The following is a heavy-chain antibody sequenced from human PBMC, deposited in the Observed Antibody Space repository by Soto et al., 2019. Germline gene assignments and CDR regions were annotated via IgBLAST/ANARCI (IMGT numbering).Heavy chain of an antibody. V-gene: IGHV2-5*02. CDR2: IYWDDDK. CDR3: AQGGYYYGSGSLGCVDY. D-gene: IGHD3-10*01. CDR1: GFSLSTSGVG. Sequence: SGPTLVNPTQTLTLTCTFSGFSLSTSGVGVGWIRQPPGKALEWLALIYWDDDKRYSPSLKSRLTITKDTSKNQVVLTMTNMDPVDTATYYCAQGGYYYGSGSLGCVDYWGQGTLVTVSS. J-gene: IGHJ4*02.